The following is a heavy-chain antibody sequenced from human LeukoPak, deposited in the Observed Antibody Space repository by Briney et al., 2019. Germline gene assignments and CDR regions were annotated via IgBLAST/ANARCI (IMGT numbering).Heavy chain of an antibody. D-gene: IGHD2-15*01. CDR2: IYSGGST. J-gene: IGHJ4*02. Sequence: GGSLRLSCAASGFTVSSNYMSWVRQAPGKGLEWVSVIYSGGSTYYADSVKGRFTISRDNSKNTLYLQMNSLRAEDTAVYYCASVYCSGGSCYDYWGQGTLVTVSS. V-gene: IGHV3-66*01. CDR3: ASVYCSGGSCYDY. CDR1: GFTVSSNY.